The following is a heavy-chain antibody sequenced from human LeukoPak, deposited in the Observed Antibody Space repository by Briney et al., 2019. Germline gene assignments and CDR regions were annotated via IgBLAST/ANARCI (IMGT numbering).Heavy chain of an antibody. CDR3: STKAH. V-gene: IGHV3-7*05. CDR2: IMRDGSAK. D-gene: IGHD6-6*01. J-gene: IGHJ4*02. CDR1: GFTFSSSW. Sequence: GGSLRLSCAASGFTFSSSWMSWVRQAPGKGLEWLANIMRDGSAKYYVDSVKGRFTISRDNTKNSLYLQMNSLTAEDTAVYFCSTKAHWGQGTLVTVSS.